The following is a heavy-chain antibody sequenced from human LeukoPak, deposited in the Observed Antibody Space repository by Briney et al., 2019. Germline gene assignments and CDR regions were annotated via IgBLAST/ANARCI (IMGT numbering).Heavy chain of an antibody. CDR3: ARLRSYYYDSSGYYLDY. V-gene: IGHV4-59*12. J-gene: IGHJ4*02. CDR1: GGSISSYY. CDR2: IFYSGNT. Sequence: SETLSLTCTVSGGSISSYYWNWIRQPPGKGLEWLGYIFYSGNTKYNPSLRSRVSISVDTSKNQFSLKLSSVTAADTAVYYCARLRSYYYDSSGYYLDYWGQGTLVTVSS. D-gene: IGHD3-22*01.